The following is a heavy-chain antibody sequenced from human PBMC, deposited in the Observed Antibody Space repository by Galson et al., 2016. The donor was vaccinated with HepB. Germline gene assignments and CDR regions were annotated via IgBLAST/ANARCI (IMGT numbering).Heavy chain of an antibody. CDR3: VKDRVRDGHPNFGY. V-gene: IGHV3-23*01. CDR1: GFTLSSSA. J-gene: IGHJ4*02. Sequence: SLRLSCAASGFTLSSSAMSWVRQAPGKGLEWVSAIHNDGGSTYYADSVKGRFTISRDNSKNTLYLQMSSLRAEDTAVYYCVKDRVRDGHPNFGYWGQGTLVTVSS. CDR2: IHNDGGST. D-gene: IGHD5-24*01.